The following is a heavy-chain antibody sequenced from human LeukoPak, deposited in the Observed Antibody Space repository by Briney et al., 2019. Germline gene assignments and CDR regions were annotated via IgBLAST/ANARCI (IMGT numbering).Heavy chain of an antibody. J-gene: IGHJ6*03. D-gene: IGHD6-13*01. Sequence: ASVKVSCKASGYTFTGYYMHWVRQAPGQGLEWMGRINPNSGGTNYAQKFQGRVTMTRDTSISTAYMELSRLRSEDTAVYYCASHSSSWLRGYYYYYMDVWGKGTTVTVSS. V-gene: IGHV1-2*06. CDR2: INPNSGGT. CDR1: GYTFTGYY. CDR3: ASHSSSWLRGYYYYYMDV.